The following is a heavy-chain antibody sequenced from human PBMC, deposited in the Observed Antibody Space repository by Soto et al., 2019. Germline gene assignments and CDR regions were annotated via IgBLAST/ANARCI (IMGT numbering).Heavy chain of an antibody. J-gene: IGHJ3*02. CDR1: GFTFSNAW. D-gene: IGHD7-27*01. V-gene: IGHV3-15*01. CDR2: IKSKTDGGTT. CDR3: TTLNWGSSSAAFDI. Sequence: GGSLRLSCAASGFTFSNAWMSWVRQAPGKGLEWVGRIKSKTDGGTTDYAAPVKGRFTISRDDSNNTLYLQMNSLKTEDTAVYYCTTLNWGSSSAAFDIWGQGTMVTVSS.